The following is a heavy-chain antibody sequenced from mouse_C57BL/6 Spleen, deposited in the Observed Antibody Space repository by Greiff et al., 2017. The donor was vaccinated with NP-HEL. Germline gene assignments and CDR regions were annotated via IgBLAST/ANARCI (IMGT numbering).Heavy chain of an antibody. D-gene: IGHD1-1*01. CDR1: GYSFTGYF. V-gene: IGHV1-20*01. CDR2: INPYNGDT. Sequence: EVKLQESGPELVKPGDSVKISCKASGYSFTGYFMNWVMQSHGKSLEWIGRINPYNGDTFYNQKFKGKATLTVDKSSSTAHMELRSLTSEDSAVYYCARGYYGSFPFDYWGQGTTLTVSS. J-gene: IGHJ2*01. CDR3: ARGYYGSFPFDY.